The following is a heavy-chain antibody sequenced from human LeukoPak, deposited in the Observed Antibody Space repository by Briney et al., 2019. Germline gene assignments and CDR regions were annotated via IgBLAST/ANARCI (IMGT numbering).Heavy chain of an antibody. CDR3: ARGPSYSSGWFVFDY. CDR2: IYHSGST. CDR1: GGSISSGGYY. V-gene: IGHV4-30-2*01. Sequence: SQTLSLTCAVSGGSISSGGYYWSWIPPPPGQGLEWIGYIYHSGSTYYNPSLKRRVTISVDRSKNQFSLKLSSVTAADTAVYYCARGPSYSSGWFVFDYWGQGTLVTVSS. J-gene: IGHJ4*02. D-gene: IGHD6-19*01.